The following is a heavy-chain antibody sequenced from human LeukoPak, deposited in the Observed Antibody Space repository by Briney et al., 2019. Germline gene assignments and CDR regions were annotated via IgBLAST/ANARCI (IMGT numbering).Heavy chain of an antibody. CDR1: GGSISSYY. V-gene: IGHV4-59*01. CDR3: ARGKGPDGIAARPPIFDSRDNYYYYMDV. J-gene: IGHJ6*03. D-gene: IGHD6-6*01. Sequence: PSETLSLTCTVSGGSISSYYWSWIRQPPGKGLEWIGYIYYSGSTNYNPSLKSRVTISVDTSKNQFSLKLSSVTAADTAVYYCARGKGPDGIAARPPIFDSRDNYYYYMDVWGKGTTVTVSS. CDR2: IYYSGST.